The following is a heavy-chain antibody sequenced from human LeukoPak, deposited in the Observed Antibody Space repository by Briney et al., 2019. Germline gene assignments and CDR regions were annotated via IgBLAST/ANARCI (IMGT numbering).Heavy chain of an antibody. V-gene: IGHV4-28*01. D-gene: IGHD3-10*01. Sequence: SETLSLTCAVSGYSITSSSWWGWIRQPPGKGLEWIGYIYHSGTTYYNPSLQSRVTMSVDTSKNQFSLKLSSVTAVDAAVYYCARKENVYYYFDYWGQGTLVTVSS. CDR2: IYHSGTT. CDR3: ARKENVYYYFDY. CDR1: GYSITSSSW. J-gene: IGHJ4*02.